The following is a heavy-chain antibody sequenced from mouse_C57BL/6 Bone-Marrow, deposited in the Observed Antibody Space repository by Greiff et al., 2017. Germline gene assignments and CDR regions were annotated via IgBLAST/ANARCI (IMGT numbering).Heavy chain of an antibody. Sequence: VQGVESGPGLVAPSQSLSITCTVSGFSLTSYGVHWVRQPPGKGLEWLVVIWSDGSTTYNSALKSRLSISKDNSKSQVFLKMNSLQTDDTAMYYCARHGYYGRGAMDYWGQGTSVTVSS. CDR3: ARHGYYGRGAMDY. D-gene: IGHD1-1*01. CDR1: GFSLTSYG. V-gene: IGHV2-6-1*01. J-gene: IGHJ4*01. CDR2: IWSDGST.